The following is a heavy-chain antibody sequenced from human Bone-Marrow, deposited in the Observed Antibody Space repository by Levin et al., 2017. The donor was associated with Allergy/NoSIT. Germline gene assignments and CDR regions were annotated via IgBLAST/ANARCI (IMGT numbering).Heavy chain of an antibody. Sequence: SCAASGFSFSDYEMNWVRQAPGKGLEWISYISSSGSTKYYADSVKGRFTIPTKNSLYLQMNSLRADDTAIYYCERDKRSGGVTPDWYFDLWGRGTLVIVSS. J-gene: IGHJ2*01. CDR2: ISSSGSTK. V-gene: IGHV3-48*03. CDR1: GFSFSDYE. D-gene: IGHD2-15*01. CDR3: ERDKRSGGVTPDWYFDL.